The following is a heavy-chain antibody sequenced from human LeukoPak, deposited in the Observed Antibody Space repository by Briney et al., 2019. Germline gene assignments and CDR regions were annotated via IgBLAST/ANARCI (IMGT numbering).Heavy chain of an antibody. D-gene: IGHD2-2*01. Sequence: ASVKVSCKASGFTFTGYYLHWVRQAPGQGLEWMGWINPNSGVTAYAQKFQGRVTMTRDTSIGTAYMELSRLRSDDTAVYYCARIGCSSTSCPSHYYYYMDVWGKGTTVTASS. CDR2: INPNSGVT. CDR3: ARIGCSSTSCPSHYYYYMDV. CDR1: GFTFTGYY. J-gene: IGHJ6*03. V-gene: IGHV1-2*02.